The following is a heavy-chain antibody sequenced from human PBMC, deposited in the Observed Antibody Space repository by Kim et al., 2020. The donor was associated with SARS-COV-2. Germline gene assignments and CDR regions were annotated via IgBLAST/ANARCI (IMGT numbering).Heavy chain of an antibody. D-gene: IGHD2-15*01. Sequence: ASVKVSCKASGYTFTSYPMHWVRQAPGQGPVWMGVIHPSGGNTNYAQNFRGRITMTRDTSTSTVYMELTSLRSDDTAVYYCARDNNPHGPTLPRDERHRGVAWGQGTLVTVSS. J-gene: IGHJ1*01. V-gene: IGHV1-46*01. CDR1: GYTFTSYP. CDR3: ARDNNPHGPTLPRDERHRGVA. CDR2: IHPSGGNT.